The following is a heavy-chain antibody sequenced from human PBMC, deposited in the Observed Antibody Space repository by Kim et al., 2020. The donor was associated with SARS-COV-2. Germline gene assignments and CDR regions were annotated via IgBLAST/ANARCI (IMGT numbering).Heavy chain of an antibody. V-gene: IGHV3-9*01. D-gene: IGHD3-10*01. Sequence: ADPVKGRFTISRDYAKNSLLLKRNSLRAEDTALYYCAKDISPYGSGSLDYWGQGTLVTVSS. J-gene: IGHJ4*02. CDR3: AKDISPYGSGSLDY.